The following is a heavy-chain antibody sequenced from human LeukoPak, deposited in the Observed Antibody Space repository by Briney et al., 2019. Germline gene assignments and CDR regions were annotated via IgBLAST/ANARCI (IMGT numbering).Heavy chain of an antibody. CDR2: INHSGST. CDR3: ARLSIAAAATDWFDP. D-gene: IGHD6-13*01. V-gene: IGHV4-34*01. Sequence: SETLSLTCAVYGGSFSGYYWSWIRQPPGKGLEWIGEINHSGSTNYNPSLKSRVTISVDTSKNQFSLKLSSVTAADTAVYYCARLSIAAAATDWFDPWGQGTLVIVSS. CDR1: GGSFSGYY. J-gene: IGHJ5*02.